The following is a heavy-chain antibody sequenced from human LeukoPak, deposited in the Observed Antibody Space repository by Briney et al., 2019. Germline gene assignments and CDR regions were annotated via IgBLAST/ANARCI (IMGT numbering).Heavy chain of an antibody. CDR1: GFTFSSYA. CDR3: AREMSAPYSSSSSFPYYFDY. V-gene: IGHV3-30-3*01. D-gene: IGHD6-13*01. Sequence: GGSLRLSCAASGFTFSSYAMHWVRQAPGKGLEWVAVISYDGSNKYYADSVKGRFTISRDNSKNTLYLQMNSLRAEDTAVYYCAREMSAPYSSSSSFPYYFDYWGQGTLVTVSS. CDR2: ISYDGSNK. J-gene: IGHJ4*02.